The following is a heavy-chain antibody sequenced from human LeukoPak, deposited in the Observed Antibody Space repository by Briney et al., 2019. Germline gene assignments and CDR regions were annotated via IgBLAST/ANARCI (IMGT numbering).Heavy chain of an antibody. Sequence: ASVKVSCKASGYTFTSYYMHSVRQAPGQGLEWMGIINPSGGSTSYAQKFQGRVTMTRDMSTSTVYMELSSRRSEDTAVYYCARDLGGSSWYGGFDPWGQGTLVTVSS. CDR2: INPSGGST. CDR3: ARDLGGSSWYGGFDP. D-gene: IGHD6-13*01. J-gene: IGHJ5*02. CDR1: GYTFTSYY. V-gene: IGHV1-46*01.